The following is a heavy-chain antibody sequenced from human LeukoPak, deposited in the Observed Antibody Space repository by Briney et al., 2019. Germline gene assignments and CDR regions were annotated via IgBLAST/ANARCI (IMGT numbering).Heavy chain of an antibody. V-gene: IGHV3-74*01. Sequence: PGGSLRLSCAASGFTFTNYWMHWVRQAPGKGLVWVSRINSDGSSTSYADSVKGRFTISRDNAKNTLYLQMNSLRVEDTAVYYCARDRGFYYVLGYWGQGTLVTVSS. CDR3: ARDRGFYYVLGY. CDR2: INSDGSST. J-gene: IGHJ4*02. D-gene: IGHD3-10*02. CDR1: GFTFTNYW.